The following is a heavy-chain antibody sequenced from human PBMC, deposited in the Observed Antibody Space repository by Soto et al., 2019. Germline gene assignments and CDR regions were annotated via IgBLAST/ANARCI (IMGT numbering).Heavy chain of an antibody. CDR2: ISGSGGST. J-gene: IGHJ4*02. CDR3: AKDRSSSSWSGNYFDY. CDR1: GFTFSSYA. Sequence: PGGSLRLSCAASGFTFSSYAMSWVRQAPGKGLEWVSAISGSGGSTYYADSVKGRFTISRDNSKNTLYLQMNSLRAEDTAVYYCAKDRSSSSWSGNYFDYWGQGTLVTVSS. D-gene: IGHD6-13*01. V-gene: IGHV3-23*01.